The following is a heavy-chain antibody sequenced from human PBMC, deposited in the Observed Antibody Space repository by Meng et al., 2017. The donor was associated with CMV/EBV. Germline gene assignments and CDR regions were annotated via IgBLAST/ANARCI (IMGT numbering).Heavy chain of an antibody. D-gene: IGHD1-26*01. CDR2: IYRSGSA. CDR1: GGSISSSNW. J-gene: IGHJ4*02. Sequence: CAVSGGSISSSNWWSWVRQPPGKGLEWIGEIYRSGSANYSPSLKSRVTISVDKSKNQFSLKLSSVTAADTAVYYCASEVGATTAFDYWGQGTLVTVSS. CDR3: ASEVGATTAFDY. V-gene: IGHV4-4*02.